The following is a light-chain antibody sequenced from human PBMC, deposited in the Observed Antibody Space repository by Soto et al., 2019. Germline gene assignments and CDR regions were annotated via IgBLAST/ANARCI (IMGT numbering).Light chain of an antibody. V-gene: IGKV1-39*01. CDR3: QQTYSTPWT. CDR1: QSITSH. CDR2: AAS. J-gene: IGKJ1*01. Sequence: DIQMTQSPSSLSASVGGRITITCRASQSITSHLNWYQQKPGKAPKLLIYAASSLQSGVPSRFSGSGSGTDFTLTISSLQPEDFGTYYCQQTYSTPWTFGQGTKVEVK.